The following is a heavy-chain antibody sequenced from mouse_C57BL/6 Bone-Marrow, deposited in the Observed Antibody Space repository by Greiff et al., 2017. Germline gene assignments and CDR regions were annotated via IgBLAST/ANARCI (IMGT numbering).Heavy chain of an antibody. V-gene: IGHV1-64*01. Sequence: QVQLQQPGAELVQPGASVKLSCKASGYTFTSYWMHWVKQRPGQGLEWIGMIHPNSGSTNYNEKFKSKATLTVDKSSSTAYMQLSSLTSEDSAVYYCARESFDYYGTDWYFDVWGTGTTVTVSS. J-gene: IGHJ1*03. CDR3: ARESFDYYGTDWYFDV. CDR2: IHPNSGST. D-gene: IGHD1-1*01. CDR1: GYTFTSYW.